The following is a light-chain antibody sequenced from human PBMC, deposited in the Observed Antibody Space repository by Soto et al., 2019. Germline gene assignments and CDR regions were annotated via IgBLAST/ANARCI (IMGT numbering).Light chain of an antibody. CDR3: CSYAGSGSFYV. CDR1: SSDVGRNNH. Sequence: QSALTQPASVSGSPGQSIAISCTGTSSDVGRNNHVSWYQQHPGKAPKLMIYEVNKRPSGVSDRFSGSKSGNTASLTISGLQAEDEADYYCCSYAGSGSFYVFGTGTKLTVL. J-gene: IGLJ1*01. V-gene: IGLV2-23*02. CDR2: EVN.